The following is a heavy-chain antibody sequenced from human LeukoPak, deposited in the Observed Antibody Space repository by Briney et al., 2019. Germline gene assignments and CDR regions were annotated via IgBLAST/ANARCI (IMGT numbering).Heavy chain of an antibody. D-gene: IGHD3-22*01. V-gene: IGHV4-59*01. Sequence: SETLSLTCTVSGGSISSYYWSWIRQPPGKGLEWIGYIYYTGSINYNPSLKSRVTISVDTSKNQFSLKLSSVTAADTAVYYCAREGYYDSNGYYNWYFDLWGRGTLVTDSS. J-gene: IGHJ2*01. CDR3: AREGYYDSNGYYNWYFDL. CDR1: GGSISSYY. CDR2: IYYTGSI.